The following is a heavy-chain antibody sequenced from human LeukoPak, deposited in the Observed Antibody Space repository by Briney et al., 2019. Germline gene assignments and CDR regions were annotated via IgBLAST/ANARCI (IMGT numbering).Heavy chain of an antibody. CDR2: IYSGGST. CDR1: GFTVSSNY. D-gene: IGHD5-18*01. Sequence: GGSQRLSCAASGFTVSSNYMSWVRQAPGKGLEWVSVIYSGGSTYYADSVKGRFTISRDNSKNTLYLQMNSLRAEDTAVYYCARDWIQLWRSYYYYYMDVWGKGTTVTVSS. V-gene: IGHV3-53*01. CDR3: ARDWIQLWRSYYYYYMDV. J-gene: IGHJ6*03.